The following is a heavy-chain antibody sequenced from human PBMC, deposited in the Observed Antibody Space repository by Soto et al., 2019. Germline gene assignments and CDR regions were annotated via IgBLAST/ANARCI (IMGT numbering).Heavy chain of an antibody. CDR2: IYYSGST. Sequence: LSLTCTVSGGSISSYYWSWIRQPPGKGLEWIGYIYYSGSTNYNPSLKSRVTISVDTSKNQFSLKLSSVTAADTAVYYCARDYYYDSSGWDGHAFDIWGQGTMVTVSS. CDR1: GGSISSYY. V-gene: IGHV4-59*01. J-gene: IGHJ3*02. CDR3: ARDYYYDSSGWDGHAFDI. D-gene: IGHD3-22*01.